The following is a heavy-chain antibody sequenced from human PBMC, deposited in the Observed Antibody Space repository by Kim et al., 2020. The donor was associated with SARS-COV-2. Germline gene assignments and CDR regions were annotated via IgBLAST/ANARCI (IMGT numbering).Heavy chain of an antibody. D-gene: IGHD6-19*01. CDR3: AKDHPSSGWPAFDS. CDR1: GFTFSSGA. CDR2: VNNGGNA. Sequence: GGSLRLSCAASGFTFSSGAMSWVRQAPGKGPEWVASVNNGGNAYYADSVKGRFTVSRDITRDTLYLQMNSLRAEDTALYFCAKDHPSSGWPAFDSWGQGT. J-gene: IGHJ4*02. V-gene: IGHV3-23*01.